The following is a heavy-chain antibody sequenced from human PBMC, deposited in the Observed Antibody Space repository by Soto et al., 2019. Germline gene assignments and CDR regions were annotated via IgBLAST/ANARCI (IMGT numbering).Heavy chain of an antibody. CDR1: GGTFSSYT. D-gene: IGHD4-17*01. J-gene: IGHJ6*03. Sequence: ASVKVSCKASGGTFSSYTISWVRQAPGQGLEWMGRIIPILGIANYAQKFQGRVTITADKSTSTAYMELSSLRSEDTAVYYCARGPPYGDYGDYYYYYYMDVWGKGTTVTVSS. CDR3: ARGPPYGDYGDYYYYYYMDV. V-gene: IGHV1-69*02. CDR2: IIPILGIA.